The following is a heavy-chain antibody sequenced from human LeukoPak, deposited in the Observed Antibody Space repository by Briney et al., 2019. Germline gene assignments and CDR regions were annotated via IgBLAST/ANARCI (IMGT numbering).Heavy chain of an antibody. Sequence: GGSLRLSCAASGFTFSSYAMSCVRQAPRMGLEWVSAIGGSDGNTYYADSVKGRCTISRDNSKNSLYLQINSLRADDTAVYYCAKVQDSAYDMNFASWGRGTLVTVSS. CDR3: AKVQDSAYDMNFAS. CDR1: GFTFSSYA. J-gene: IGHJ4*02. CDR2: IGGSDGNT. V-gene: IGHV3-23*01. D-gene: IGHD5-12*01.